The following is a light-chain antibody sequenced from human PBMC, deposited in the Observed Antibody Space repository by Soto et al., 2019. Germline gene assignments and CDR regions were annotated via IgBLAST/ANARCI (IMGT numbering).Light chain of an antibody. CDR1: QSVSSSY. CDR2: GAS. J-gene: IGKJ1*01. Sequence: EIVLTQSPGTLSLSPGERATLSCSASQSVSSSYLAWYQQKPGQAPRLLIYGASTRATGIPDRFSGSGSGTDFTLTISGLEPEDFAVYYCQHYGSSPLTFGQGTKVEIK. V-gene: IGKV3-20*01. CDR3: QHYGSSPLT.